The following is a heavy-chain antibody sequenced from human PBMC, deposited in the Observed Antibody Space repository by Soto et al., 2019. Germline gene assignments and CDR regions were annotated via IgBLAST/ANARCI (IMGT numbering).Heavy chain of an antibody. CDR3: ASGQLDYFDY. CDR1: GFTFSSYA. CDR2: ISYDGSNK. J-gene: IGHJ4*02. D-gene: IGHD6-13*01. V-gene: IGHV3-30-3*01. Sequence: GGSLRLSCAASGFTFSSYAMHWVRQAPGKGLEWVAFISYDGSNKYYADSVKGRFTISRDNSKNTLYLQMNSLRAEDTAVYYCASGQLDYFDYWGQGTLVTVSS.